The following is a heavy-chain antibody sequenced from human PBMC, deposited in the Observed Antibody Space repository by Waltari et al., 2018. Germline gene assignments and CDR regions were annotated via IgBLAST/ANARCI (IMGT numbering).Heavy chain of an antibody. J-gene: IGHJ4*02. CDR1: DFSISSGFY. CDR2: ISESGTP. V-gene: IGHV4-38-2*02. Sequence: QMQESGPGLLKPSETLALMCSVSDFSISSGFYWGWLRQSPGTGLEWIGSISESGTPHYNTSLQSRVTISIDTAKHQVALKLGSVTAADTAVFYCAREAGSGLGLYHDYWGQGILVTVSS. CDR3: AREAGSGLGLYHDY. D-gene: IGHD2-15*01.